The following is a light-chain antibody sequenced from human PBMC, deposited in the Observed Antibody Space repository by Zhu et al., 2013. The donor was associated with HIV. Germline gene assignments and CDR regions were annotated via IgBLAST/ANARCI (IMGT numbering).Light chain of an antibody. CDR3: SSYGGNNIDLV. CDR2: EVN. J-gene: IGLJ2*01. CDR1: SSDVGRYNY. Sequence: QSALTQPPSASGSPGQSVTISCTGTSSDVGRYNYVSWYQQHPGKAPKLMIYEVNKRPSGVPDRFSGSKSGNTASLTVSGLQAEDEADYYCSSYGGNNIDLVFGGGTKVTVL. V-gene: IGLV2-8*01.